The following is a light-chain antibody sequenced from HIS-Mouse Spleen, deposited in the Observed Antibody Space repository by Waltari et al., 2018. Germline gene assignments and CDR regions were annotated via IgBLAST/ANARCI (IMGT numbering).Light chain of an antibody. CDR3: QQYYSFPPGT. CDR2: AAY. J-gene: IGKJ2*02. Sequence: AISMTQSPPLLSASTGYRVTISCRMSQCSSSYLAWYQQKPGKAPALLIYAAYTLQSGVPSRFSGSGSGTDFTLTISCLQSEDFATYYCQQYYSFPPGTFGQGTKLEIK. CDR1: QCSSSY. V-gene: IGKV1D-8*02.